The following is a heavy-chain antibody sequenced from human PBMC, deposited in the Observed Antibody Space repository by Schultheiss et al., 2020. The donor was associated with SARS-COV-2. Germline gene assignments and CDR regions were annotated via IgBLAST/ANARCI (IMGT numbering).Heavy chain of an antibody. D-gene: IGHD6-19*01. CDR2: INHSGST. CDR1: GGSISSSSYY. Sequence: SETLSLTCTVSGGSISSSSYYWGWIRQPPGKGLEWIGEINHSGSTSYNPSLKSRVTISVDTSKNQFSLKLSSVTAADTAVYYCARHAEQEQWLVRFDYWGQGTLVTVPQ. J-gene: IGHJ4*02. V-gene: IGHV4-39*01. CDR3: ARHAEQEQWLVRFDY.